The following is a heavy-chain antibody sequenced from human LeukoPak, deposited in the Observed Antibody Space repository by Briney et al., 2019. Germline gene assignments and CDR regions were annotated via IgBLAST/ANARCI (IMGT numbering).Heavy chain of an antibody. V-gene: IGHV1-69*04. CDR2: IIPILGIA. Sequence: GASVKVSCKASGGTFSSYAISWVRQAPGQGLEWMGRIIPILGIANYAQKLQGRVTMTTDTSTSTAYMELRSLRSDDTAVYYCARDPAQLRYFDRRTNGMDVWGQGTTVTVSS. D-gene: IGHD3-9*01. CDR3: ARDPAQLRYFDRRTNGMDV. J-gene: IGHJ6*02. CDR1: GGTFSSYA.